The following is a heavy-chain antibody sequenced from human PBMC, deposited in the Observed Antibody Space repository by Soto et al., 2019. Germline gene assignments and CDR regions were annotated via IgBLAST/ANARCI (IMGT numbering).Heavy chain of an antibody. V-gene: IGHV3-48*02. D-gene: IGHD3-22*01. CDR2: ISSSSSTI. CDR1: GFTFSSYS. CDR3: AWAEVVVPITNVGFDY. Sequence: EVQLVESGGGLVQPGGSLRLSCAASGFTFSSYSMNWVRQAPGKGLEWVSYISSSSSTIYYADSVKGRFTISRDNAKNSLYLQMNSLRDEDTAVYYCAWAEVVVPITNVGFDYWGQGTLVTVSS. J-gene: IGHJ4*02.